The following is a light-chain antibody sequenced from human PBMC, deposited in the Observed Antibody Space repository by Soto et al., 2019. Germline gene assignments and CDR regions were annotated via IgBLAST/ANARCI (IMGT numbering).Light chain of an antibody. Sequence: IPVTQSPSTLSGSLGDRLTITCRASQTISSWLAWYQQKPGKAPKLLIYKASTLKSGVPSRFSGSGSGTEFTLTISSLQPDDFATYYCQHYNSYSEAFGQGTKVDIK. J-gene: IGKJ1*01. CDR2: KAS. V-gene: IGKV1-5*03. CDR1: QTISSW. CDR3: QHYNSYSEA.